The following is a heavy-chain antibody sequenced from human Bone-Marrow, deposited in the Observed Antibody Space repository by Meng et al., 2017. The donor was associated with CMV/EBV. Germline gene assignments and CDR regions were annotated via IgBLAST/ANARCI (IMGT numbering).Heavy chain of an antibody. CDR2: MNPNSGNT. V-gene: IGHV1-8*03. Sequence: ASVKVSCKASGYTFTSYDINWVRQATGQGLEWMGWMNPNSGNTGYAQKFQGRVTITRNTSISTAYMELSSLRSEDTAVYYCARGLPAWFGVVNLYYYGMDVWGQGTTVTVSS. J-gene: IGHJ6*02. CDR3: ARGLPAWFGVVNLYYYGMDV. CDR1: GYTFTSYD. D-gene: IGHD3-3*01.